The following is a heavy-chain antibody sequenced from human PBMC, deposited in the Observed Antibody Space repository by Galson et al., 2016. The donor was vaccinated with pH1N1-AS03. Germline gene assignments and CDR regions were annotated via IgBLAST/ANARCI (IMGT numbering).Heavy chain of an antibody. CDR2: INAGNNYR. CDR3: ARLQRDTILTDSFFDY. CDR1: GFNFRGYY. Sequence: ASGFNFRGYYMSWIRQAPGKGLEWVSYINAGNNYREYADSVKGRFTVSRDNAKSSLYLQMNSLRAEDTAVYYCARLQRDTILTDSFFDYWGQGTLVTVSS. D-gene: IGHD5-18*01. J-gene: IGHJ4*02. V-gene: IGHV3-11*06.